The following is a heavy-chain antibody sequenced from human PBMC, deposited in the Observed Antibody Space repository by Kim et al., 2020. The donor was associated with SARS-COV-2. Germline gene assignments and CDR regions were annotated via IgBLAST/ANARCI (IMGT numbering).Heavy chain of an antibody. J-gene: IGHJ6*02. CDR3: ARAPTIFGVVDGMDV. Sequence: PALKSRVTISVGTSKSQFSLKLSSVTAADTAVYYCARAPTIFGVVDGMDVWGQGTTVTVSS. V-gene: IGHV4-34*01. D-gene: IGHD3-3*01.